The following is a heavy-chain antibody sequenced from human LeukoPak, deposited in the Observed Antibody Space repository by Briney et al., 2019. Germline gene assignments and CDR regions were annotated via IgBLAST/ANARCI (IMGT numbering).Heavy chain of an antibody. V-gene: IGHV1-24*01. J-gene: IGHJ4*02. CDR1: GYTLTELS. Sequence: GASVKVSCKVSGYTLTELSMHWVRQAPGKGLEWMGGFDPEDGETIYAQKFQGRVTMTEDTSTDTAYMELSSVTAADTAVYYCARVGGGYDPRSFDYWGQGTLVTVSS. D-gene: IGHD3-16*01. CDR2: FDPEDGET. CDR3: ARVGGGYDPRSFDY.